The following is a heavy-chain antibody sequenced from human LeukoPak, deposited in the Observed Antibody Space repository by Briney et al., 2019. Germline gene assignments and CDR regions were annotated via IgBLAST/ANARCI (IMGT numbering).Heavy chain of an antibody. Sequence: PSETLSLTCAVYGGSFSGYYWSWIRQPPGKGLEWTGEINHSGSTNYNPSLKSRVTISVDTSKNQFSLKLSSVTAADTAVYYCARGPRNIVVVPAEGYFDYWGQGTLVTVSS. J-gene: IGHJ4*02. CDR3: ARGPRNIVVVPAEGYFDY. D-gene: IGHD2-2*01. CDR2: INHSGST. V-gene: IGHV4-34*01. CDR1: GGSFSGYY.